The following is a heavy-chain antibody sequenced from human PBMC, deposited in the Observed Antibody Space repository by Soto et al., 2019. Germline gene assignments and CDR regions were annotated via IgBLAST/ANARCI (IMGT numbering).Heavy chain of an antibody. J-gene: IGHJ6*02. D-gene: IGHD6-19*01. Sequence: PSQTLSLTCAISGDSVSSNSAAWNWIRQSPSRGLEWLGRTYYRSKWYNDYAVSVKSRITINPDTSKNQFSLQLNSVTPEDTAVCYCARDLLAVAQTEHYCYYGMDVWGQGTTVTVSS. V-gene: IGHV6-1*01. CDR3: ARDLLAVAQTEHYCYYGMDV. CDR2: TYYRSKWYN. CDR1: GDSVSSNSAA.